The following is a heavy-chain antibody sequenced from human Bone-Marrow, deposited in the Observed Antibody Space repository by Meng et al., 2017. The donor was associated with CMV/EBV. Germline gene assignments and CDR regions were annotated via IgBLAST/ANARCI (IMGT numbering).Heavy chain of an antibody. V-gene: IGHV1-18*01. CDR2: ISAYNGNT. Sequence: ASVKVSCKASGGTFSSYTISWARQAPGQGLEWMGWISAYNGNTNYAQKLQARVTMTTDTSTSTAHMKLRTVRSDETDVNYSARATRFLGRTRDSFDIWGQGTMVTVSS. CDR3: ARATRFLGRTRDSFDI. D-gene: IGHD5-24*01. J-gene: IGHJ3*02. CDR1: GGTFSSYT.